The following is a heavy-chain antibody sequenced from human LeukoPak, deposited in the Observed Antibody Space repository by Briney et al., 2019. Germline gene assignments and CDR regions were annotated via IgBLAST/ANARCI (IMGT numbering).Heavy chain of an antibody. CDR2: IIPIFGTA. Sequence: ASVKVSCKASGGTFSSYAISWVRQAPGQGLEWMGGIIPIFGTANYAQKFQGRVTITADESTSTAYMELSSLRSEDTAVYYCARIGGWYVSGQYWSDPWGQGTLVTVSS. CDR3: ARIGGWYVSGQYWSDP. CDR1: GGTFSSYA. J-gene: IGHJ5*02. D-gene: IGHD6-19*01. V-gene: IGHV1-69*01.